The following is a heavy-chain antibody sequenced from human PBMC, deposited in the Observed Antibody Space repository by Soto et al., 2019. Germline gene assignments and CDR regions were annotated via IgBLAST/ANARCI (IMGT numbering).Heavy chain of an antibody. V-gene: IGHV3-23*01. D-gene: IGHD6-19*01. J-gene: IGHJ6*02. Sequence: EVQLLESGGGLVQPGGSLRLSCAASGFTFRSYAVSWVRQAPGKGLEWVSGLSGGGGSTYYADSVRGRFTISRDNSKNTLYLQMNSMRAEDTAVYYCAKGSAVAGTSLYYYYGLDVWGQGTTVTVSS. CDR3: AKGSAVAGTSLYYYYGLDV. CDR2: LSGGGGST. CDR1: GFTFRSYA.